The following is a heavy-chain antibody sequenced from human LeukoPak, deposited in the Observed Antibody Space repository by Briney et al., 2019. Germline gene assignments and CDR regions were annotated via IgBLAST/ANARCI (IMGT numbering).Heavy chain of an antibody. D-gene: IGHD6-13*01. CDR1: GFTFSNYW. J-gene: IGHJ4*02. Sequence: GGSLRLSCAASGFTFSNYWMHWVRQAPGKGLVWVSRINSDGSARSHADSVKGRFTISRDNAKKTLYLQMTSLRTEDTAVYYCASASSHRIAAGGDYWGQGILVIVSS. CDR3: ASASSHRIAAGGDY. V-gene: IGHV3-74*01. CDR2: INSDGSAR.